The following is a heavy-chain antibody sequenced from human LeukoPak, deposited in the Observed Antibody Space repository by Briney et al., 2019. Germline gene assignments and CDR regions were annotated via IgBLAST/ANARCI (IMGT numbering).Heavy chain of an antibody. V-gene: IGHV3-74*01. CDR1: GFTFSTYW. CDR2: IYTDGSSI. CDR3: ARGDWKDAFDI. Sequence: GGSLRLSCAASGFTFSTYWMHWVRQVPGKGLLWVSRIYTDGSSINYADSVKGRFTISRDNAKNTLYLQMNSLRAEDTAAYYCARGDWKDAFDIWGQGTRVTVSS. J-gene: IGHJ3*02. D-gene: IGHD1-1*01.